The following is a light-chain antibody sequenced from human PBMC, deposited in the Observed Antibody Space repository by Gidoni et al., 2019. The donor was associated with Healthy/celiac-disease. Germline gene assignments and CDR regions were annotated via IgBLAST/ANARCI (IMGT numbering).Light chain of an antibody. V-gene: IGKV3-20*01. CDR1: QSVSSSY. Sequence: EIVLTQSPGTLFLSPGERATLSCRASQSVSSSYLAWYQQKPGQAPRLLIYGASSRATGIPDRFSGSGSGTDFTLTISRLEPEDFAVYYCQQYGSSPVTFGQXTKVEIK. CDR2: GAS. J-gene: IGKJ1*01. CDR3: QQYGSSPVT.